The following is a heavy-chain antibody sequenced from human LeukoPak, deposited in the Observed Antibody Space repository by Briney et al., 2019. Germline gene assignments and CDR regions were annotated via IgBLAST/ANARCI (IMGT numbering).Heavy chain of an antibody. Sequence: ASVKVSCKASGYTFTGYYMHWVRQAPGQGLEWMGWINPNSGGTNCARKFQGRVTMTRDTSISTAYMELSRLRSDDTAVYFCARGIRTNWYFDLWGRGTLVTVSS. J-gene: IGHJ2*01. CDR2: INPNSGGT. CDR3: ARGIRTNWYFDL. CDR1: GYTFTGYY. D-gene: IGHD1/OR15-1a*01. V-gene: IGHV1-2*02.